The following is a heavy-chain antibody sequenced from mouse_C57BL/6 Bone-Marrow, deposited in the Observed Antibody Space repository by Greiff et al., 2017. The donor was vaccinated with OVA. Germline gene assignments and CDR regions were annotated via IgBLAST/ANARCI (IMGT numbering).Heavy chain of an antibody. CDR1: GFTFSDYY. J-gene: IGHJ1*03. D-gene: IGHD3-3*01. Sequence: EVKLVESEGGLVQPGSSMKLSCTASGFTFSDYYMAWVRQVPEKGLEWVANINYDGSSTYYLDSLKSRFIISRDNATNILYLQMSSLKSEDTATYYCARGGWDWYFDVWGTGTTVTGSS. V-gene: IGHV5-16*01. CDR3: ARGGWDWYFDV. CDR2: INYDGSST.